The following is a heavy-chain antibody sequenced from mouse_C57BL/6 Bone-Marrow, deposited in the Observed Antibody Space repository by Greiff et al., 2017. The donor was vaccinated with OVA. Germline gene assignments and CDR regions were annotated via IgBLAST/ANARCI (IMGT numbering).Heavy chain of an antibody. J-gene: IGHJ1*03. D-gene: IGHD1-2*01. Sequence: QVQLQQPGAELVKPGASVKLSCKASGYTFTSYWMHWVKQRPGQGLEWIGMIHPNSGSTNYNEKFKSKATLTVDKSSSTAYMQLSSLTSEDSAVYYCARTHYYPRCFDVWGTGTTVTVSS. V-gene: IGHV1-64*01. CDR1: GYTFTSYW. CDR3: ARTHYYPRCFDV. CDR2: IHPNSGST.